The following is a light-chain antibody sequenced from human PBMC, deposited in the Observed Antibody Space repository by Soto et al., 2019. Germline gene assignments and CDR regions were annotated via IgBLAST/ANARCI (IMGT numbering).Light chain of an antibody. Sequence: MQPSQSPYSLSASVGARATITCRASQSISSYLNCYQQKPGKDAKVLIYAASNLQGGVPSRFSGSGSGTDFTLTIISLQAEDVVTDYCHQRYSTPCTFGQGTKVDIK. CDR3: HQRYSTPCT. CDR2: AAS. J-gene: IGKJ1*01. V-gene: IGKV1-39*01. CDR1: QSISSY.